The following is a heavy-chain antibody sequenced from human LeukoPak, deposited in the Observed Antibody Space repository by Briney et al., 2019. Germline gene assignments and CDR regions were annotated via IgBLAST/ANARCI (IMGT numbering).Heavy chain of an antibody. CDR3: ARDGAAYYDILTGYYPDDY. V-gene: IGHV3-30-3*01. CDR2: ISYDGSNK. D-gene: IGHD3-9*01. CDR1: GFTFSSYA. J-gene: IGHJ4*02. Sequence: WGSLRLSCAASGFTFSSYAMHWVRQAPGKGLEWVAVISYDGSNKCYADSVKGRFTISRDNSKNTLYLQMNSLRAEDTAVYYCARDGAAYYDILTGYYPDDYWGQGTLVTVSS.